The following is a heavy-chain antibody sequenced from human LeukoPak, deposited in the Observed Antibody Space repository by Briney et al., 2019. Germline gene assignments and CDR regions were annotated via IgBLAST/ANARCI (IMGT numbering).Heavy chain of an antibody. Sequence: GGSLRLSCAASGFTFSSYAMHWVRQAPGKGLEYVSAISSNGGSTYYANSVKGRFTISRDNAKNSLYLQMNSLRAEDTAVYYCARAFSGSYSFDYWGQGTLVTVSS. CDR3: ARAFSGSYSFDY. V-gene: IGHV3-64*01. CDR2: ISSNGGST. D-gene: IGHD1-26*01. CDR1: GFTFSSYA. J-gene: IGHJ4*02.